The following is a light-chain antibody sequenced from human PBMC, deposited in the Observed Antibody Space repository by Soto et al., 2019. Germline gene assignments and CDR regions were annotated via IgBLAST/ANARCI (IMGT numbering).Light chain of an antibody. CDR2: DAS. CDR3: QQRSNWPPIT. CDR1: QSISSY. V-gene: IGKV3-11*01. J-gene: IGKJ5*01. Sequence: IVLPQSPATMSLILGERDPLSCRVSQSISSYLAWYQQKPGQAPRLLIYDASNRAAGIPARFSGSGSGTDFTLTISSLEPEDFAVYYCQQRSNWPPITFGQGTRLEIK.